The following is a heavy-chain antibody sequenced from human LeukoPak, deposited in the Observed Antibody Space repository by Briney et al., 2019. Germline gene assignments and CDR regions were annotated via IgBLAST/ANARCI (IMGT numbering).Heavy chain of an antibody. CDR2: ISSSSSTI. CDR3: AREDMISAFDI. V-gene: IGHV3-48*04. Sequence: GGSLRLSCAASGFTFSSYSMNWVRQAPGKGLEWVSYISSSSSTIYYADSGKGRFTISRDNAKNSLYLQMNSLRAEDTAVYYCAREDMISAFDIWGQGTMVTVSS. J-gene: IGHJ3*02. CDR1: GFTFSSYS. D-gene: IGHD3-22*01.